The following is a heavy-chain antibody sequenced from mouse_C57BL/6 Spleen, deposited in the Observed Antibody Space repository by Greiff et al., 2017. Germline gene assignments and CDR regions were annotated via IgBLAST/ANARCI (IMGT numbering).Heavy chain of an antibody. CDR1: GYTFTDYY. CDR2: IYPGSGNT. CDR3: AISSGGLAY. Sequence: VQLQQSGAELVRPGASVKLSCKASGYTFTDYYINWVKQRPGQGLEWIARIYPGSGNTYYNEKFKGTATLTAEKSSSTAYMQLSSLTSEDSAVYFCAISSGGLAYWGQGTLVTVSA. D-gene: IGHD3-2*02. V-gene: IGHV1-76*01. J-gene: IGHJ3*01.